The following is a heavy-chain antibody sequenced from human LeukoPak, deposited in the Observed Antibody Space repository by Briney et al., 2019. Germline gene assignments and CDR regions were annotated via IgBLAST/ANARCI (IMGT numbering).Heavy chain of an antibody. CDR2: ISYDGSNK. Sequence: GGSLRLSCAASGFTFSSYAMHWVRQAPGKGLEWVAVISYDGSNKYYADSVKGRFTISRDNSKNTLYLQMNSLRAEDTAVYYCARGRKYYYDSSGYRILGGIGYWYFDLWGRGTLVTVSS. D-gene: IGHD3-22*01. J-gene: IGHJ2*01. CDR1: GFTFSSYA. V-gene: IGHV3-30-3*01. CDR3: ARGRKYYYDSSGYRILGGIGYWYFDL.